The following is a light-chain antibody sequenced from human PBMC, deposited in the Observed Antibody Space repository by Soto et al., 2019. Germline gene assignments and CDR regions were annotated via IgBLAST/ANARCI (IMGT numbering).Light chain of an antibody. J-gene: IGLJ1*01. CDR2: EGS. V-gene: IGLV2-23*01. Sequence: QSVLTQPASVSGSPGQSITISCTGTSSDVGSYNLVSWYQQHPGKAPKLMIYEGSKRPSGVSNRFSGSKSGNTASLTISGLQAEVYSYYYCHSYAGCSPSLFGSG. CDR3: HSYAGCSPSL. CDR1: SSDVGSYNL.